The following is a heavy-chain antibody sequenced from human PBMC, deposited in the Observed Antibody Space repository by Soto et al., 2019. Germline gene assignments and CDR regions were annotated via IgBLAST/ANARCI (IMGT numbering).Heavy chain of an antibody. CDR2: IYHSGST. CDR3: ARGVTLVRGVIHTPYFDY. J-gene: IGHJ4*02. Sequence: SETLSLTCTVSGGSISSGGYYWSWIRQHPGKGLEWIGYIYHSGSTYYNPSLKSRVTISVDTSKKQFSMKLSSVTAADTAVYNCARGVTLVRGVIHTPYFDYWGRGALVTVSS. D-gene: IGHD3-10*01. V-gene: IGHV4-31*03. CDR1: GGSISSGGYY.